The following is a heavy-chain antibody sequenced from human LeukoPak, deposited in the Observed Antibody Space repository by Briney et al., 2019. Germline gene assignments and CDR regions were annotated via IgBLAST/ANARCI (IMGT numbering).Heavy chain of an antibody. CDR2: IYYSGST. J-gene: IGHJ4*02. CDR1: SGSISSSSYY. D-gene: IGHD3-22*01. CDR3: ARQGRLLLQYYFDY. Sequence: PSETLSLTCTVSSGSISSSSYYWGWIRQPPGKGLEWIGSIYYSGSTYYNPSLKSRVTISVDTSKNQFSLKLSSVTAADTAVYYCARQGRLLLQYYFDYWGQGTLVTVSS. V-gene: IGHV4-39*01.